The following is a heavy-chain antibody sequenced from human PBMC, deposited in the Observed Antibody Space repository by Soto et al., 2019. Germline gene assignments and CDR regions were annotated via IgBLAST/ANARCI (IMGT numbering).Heavy chain of an antibody. CDR3: AKVRYSSSSLYDY. CDR1: GFTFSSYA. Sequence: EVQLLESGGGLVQPGGSLRLSCAASGFTFSSYAMSWVRQAPGKGLEWVSAISGSGGSTYYADSVKGRFTISRDNSKNTLYLQMNSLRAEYTAVYYFAKVRYSSSSLYDYWGQGTLVTVSS. J-gene: IGHJ4*02. V-gene: IGHV3-23*01. D-gene: IGHD6-6*01. CDR2: ISGSGGST.